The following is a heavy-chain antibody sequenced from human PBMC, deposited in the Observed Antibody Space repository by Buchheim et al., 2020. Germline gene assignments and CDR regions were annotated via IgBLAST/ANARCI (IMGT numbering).Heavy chain of an antibody. CDR1: GYTFTSYA. D-gene: IGHD2-21*01. CDR2: INTNTGNP. CDR3: ASPRFPTPSFNVVVIADMALDV. Sequence: QVQLVQSGSELKKPGASVKVSCKASGYTFTSYAMNWVRQAPGQGLEWMGWINTNTGNPTYAQGFTGRFVFSLDPSVSPAYLQISSLKAEDTAVYYCASPRFPTPSFNVVVIADMALDVWGQGTT. V-gene: IGHV7-4-1*02. J-gene: IGHJ6*02.